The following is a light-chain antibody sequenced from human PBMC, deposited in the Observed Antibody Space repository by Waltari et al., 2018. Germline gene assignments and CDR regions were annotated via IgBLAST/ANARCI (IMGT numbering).Light chain of an antibody. J-gene: IGKJ5*01. CDR1: QGISSA. CDR2: DSS. V-gene: IGKV1-13*02. CDR3: QQLHSYPIT. Sequence: AIHLTQSPSSLSASVGDRITITCRASQGISSALAWYQQKPGESPKFRIYDSSSLQSGVPSRFSGSAAGTDFTLTITSLQPEDFATYYCQQLHSYPITFGQGTRLEIK.